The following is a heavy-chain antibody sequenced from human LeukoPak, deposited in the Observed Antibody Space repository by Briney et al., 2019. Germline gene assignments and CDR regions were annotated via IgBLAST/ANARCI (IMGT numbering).Heavy chain of an antibody. V-gene: IGHV3-9*01. D-gene: IGHD6-13*01. CDR1: GFNFGDFA. CDR3: AKGSLSLAASAFDS. J-gene: IGHJ4*02. CDR2: INWSSAQI. Sequence: GGSLRLSCAASGFNFGDFAMNWVRQPPGKGLEWVSSINWSSAQIFYADSVKGRFTISRDSTKNSLYLEISSLRPEDTARYYCAKGSLSLAASAFDSWGQGTPVIVSS.